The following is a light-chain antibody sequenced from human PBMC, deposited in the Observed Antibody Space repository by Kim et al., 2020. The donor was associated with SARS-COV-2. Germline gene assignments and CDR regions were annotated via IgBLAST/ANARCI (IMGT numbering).Light chain of an antibody. J-gene: IGLJ3*02. CDR3: QVWDSSSDRWV. CDR1: NIGSYS. Sequence: APGKTARITCGGNNIGSYSVHWYQQKPGQAPALVIYYDNDRPSGIPARFSGSNSGNTATLTISRVEAGDEADYYCQVWDSSSDRWVFGGGTQLTVL. V-gene: IGLV3-21*04. CDR2: YDN.